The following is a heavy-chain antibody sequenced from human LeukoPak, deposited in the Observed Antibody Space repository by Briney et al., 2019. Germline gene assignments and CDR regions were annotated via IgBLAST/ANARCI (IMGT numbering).Heavy chain of an antibody. V-gene: IGHV3-73*01. J-gene: IGHJ4*02. D-gene: IGHD2-2*01. CDR1: GFTFSGSA. CDR3: AKDFAEDCSSSSCYLEWGFPAGGFDY. Sequence: GGSLRPSCAASGFTFSGSAMHWVRQASGKGLEWVGRIRSKANSYATAYAASVKGRFTISRDDSKNTLYLQMNSLRAEDTAVYYCAKDFAEDCSSSSCYLEWGFPAGGFDYWGQGTLVTVSS. CDR2: IRSKANSYAT.